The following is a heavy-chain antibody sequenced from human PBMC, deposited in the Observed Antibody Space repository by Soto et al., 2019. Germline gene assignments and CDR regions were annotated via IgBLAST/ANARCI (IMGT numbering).Heavy chain of an antibody. J-gene: IGHJ4*02. Sequence: EVQLVESGGGLVKPGGSLRLSCAASGFTFSTYNMHWARQAPGKGLEWVSSISSRSSFIYYADSVKGRFTISRDNAKNSLYLQMNSLRAEDTAVYYWARADGSQQLAYWGQGTLVTVSS. D-gene: IGHD6-13*01. CDR1: GFTFSTYN. V-gene: IGHV3-21*01. CDR2: ISSRSSFI. CDR3: ARADGSQQLAY.